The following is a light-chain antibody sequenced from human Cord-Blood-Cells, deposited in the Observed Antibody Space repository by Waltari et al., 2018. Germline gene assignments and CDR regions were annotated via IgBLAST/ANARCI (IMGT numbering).Light chain of an antibody. CDR3: QQYNNWPPRST. CDR1: QSVSSN. Sequence: EIVMTQSPATLSVSPGERATLSCRARQSVSSNLAWYQQKPGQAPRLIIYGASTRATGIPARFSGSGSGTEFTLTISSLQSEDFAVYYCQQYNNWPPRSTFGQGTKLEIK. CDR2: GAS. V-gene: IGKV3-15*01. J-gene: IGKJ2*01.